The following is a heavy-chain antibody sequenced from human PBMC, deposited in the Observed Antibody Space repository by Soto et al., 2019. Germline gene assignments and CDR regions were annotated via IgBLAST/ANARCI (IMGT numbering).Heavy chain of an antibody. D-gene: IGHD6-13*01. CDR3: AREYSSSWYGWFHP. Sequence: QVQLVQSGAEVKKPGASVKVSCKASGYTFNTYGISWVRQAPGQGLEWMGWISPFNGNTKYAQQFQGRVTMTTDTSTSTAYMELRSLRSDDTALYYCAREYSSSWYGWFHPWGQGPLVTVSS. J-gene: IGHJ5*02. CDR1: GYTFNTYG. CDR2: ISPFNGNT. V-gene: IGHV1-18*04.